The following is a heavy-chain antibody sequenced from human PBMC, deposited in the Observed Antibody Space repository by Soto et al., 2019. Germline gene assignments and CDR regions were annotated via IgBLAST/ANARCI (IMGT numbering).Heavy chain of an antibody. V-gene: IGHV3-48*01. Sequence: PGGSLRLSCAASGFTFSSYSMNWVRQAPGKGLEWVSYISSSSTIYYADSVKGRFTISRDNAKNSLYLQMNSLRAEDTVVYYGARVVISGSYFDYWGQGTLGTVSS. CDR1: GFTFSSYS. D-gene: IGHD1-26*01. J-gene: IGHJ4*02. CDR3: ARVVISGSYFDY. CDR2: ISSSSTI.